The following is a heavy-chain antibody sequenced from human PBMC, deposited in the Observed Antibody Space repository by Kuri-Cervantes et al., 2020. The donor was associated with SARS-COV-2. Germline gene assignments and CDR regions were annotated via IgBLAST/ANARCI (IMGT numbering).Heavy chain of an antibody. J-gene: IGHJ6*02. CDR2: IHQTGRT. V-gene: IGHV4-34*01. D-gene: IGHD2-8*01. Sequence: SETLSLTCAVYGGSLTGYYGRWIRQSPGKGLQWVGEIHQTGRTNDNPSLKSQDTMSVDESKNQFSLKLSSVTAADTAVYYCARGGEDCTNGVCSPGYYYYGMDVWGQGTTVTVSS. CDR1: GGSLTGYY. CDR3: ARGGEDCTNGVCSPGYYYYGMDV.